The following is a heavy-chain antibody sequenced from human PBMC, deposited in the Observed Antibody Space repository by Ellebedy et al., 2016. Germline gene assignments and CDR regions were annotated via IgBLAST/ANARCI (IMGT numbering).Heavy chain of an antibody. V-gene: IGHV3-33*01. J-gene: IGHJ4*02. CDR1: GFTFSNYG. CDR2: IWYDGNNK. Sequence: GESLKISXAASGFTFSNYGMQWVRQAPGKGLEWVAIIWYDGNNKHYTDSVKGRFTISRDNSKNTLYLQMNSLRAEDTAVYYCARDSSGYYFLPDYWGQGTLVTVSS. CDR3: ARDSSGYYFLPDY. D-gene: IGHD3-22*01.